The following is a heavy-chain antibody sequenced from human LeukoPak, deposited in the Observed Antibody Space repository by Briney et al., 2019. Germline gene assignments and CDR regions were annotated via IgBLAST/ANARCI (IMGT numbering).Heavy chain of an antibody. D-gene: IGHD6-19*01. Sequence: ASVKVSCKASGYTFTGYYMHWVRQAPGQGLEWMGWISAYNGNTNYAQKLQGRVTMTTDTSTSTAYMELRSLRSDDTAVYYCARSIGSGSTFGYWGQGTLVTVSS. CDR1: GYTFTGYY. CDR2: ISAYNGNT. V-gene: IGHV1-18*04. CDR3: ARSIGSGSTFGY. J-gene: IGHJ4*02.